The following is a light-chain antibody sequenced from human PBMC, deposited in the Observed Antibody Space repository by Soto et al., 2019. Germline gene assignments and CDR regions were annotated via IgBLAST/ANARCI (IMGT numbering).Light chain of an antibody. Sequence: EIVLTQSPGTLSLSPGERATLSCGASQSVRYSALAWYQQKAGQAPRLLIYATSSRATGIPDRFSGSGSGTDFTLTISRLEPEDFAVYYCQQYGTSPWTFGQGTKVEIK. V-gene: IGKV3-20*01. CDR1: QSVRYSA. CDR3: QQYGTSPWT. J-gene: IGKJ1*01. CDR2: ATS.